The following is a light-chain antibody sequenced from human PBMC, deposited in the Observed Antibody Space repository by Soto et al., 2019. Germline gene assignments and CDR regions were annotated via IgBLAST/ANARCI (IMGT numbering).Light chain of an antibody. CDR2: KAS. CDR1: QSISSW. Sequence: RASQSISSWLAWYQQKPGKAPKLLIYKASSLQSGVPSRFSGSGSGTDFTLTISSLQPEDFATYYCQQSYSTPVFGPGTKVDIK. V-gene: IGKV1-39*01. CDR3: QQSYSTPV. J-gene: IGKJ3*01.